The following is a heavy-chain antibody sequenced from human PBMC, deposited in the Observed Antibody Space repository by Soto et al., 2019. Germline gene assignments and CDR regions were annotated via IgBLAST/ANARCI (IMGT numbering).Heavy chain of an antibody. Sequence: EVQLVESGGGLVQPGRSLRLSCAACGFTFDDYAMHWVRQAPGKGLEWVSGISWNSGSIGYADSVKGRFTISRDNAKNSLYLQMNSLRAEDTALYYCAKDILRYGSGSYLVGIDPWGQGTLVTVSS. D-gene: IGHD3-10*01. CDR3: AKDILRYGSGSYLVGIDP. V-gene: IGHV3-9*01. CDR1: GFTFDDYA. J-gene: IGHJ5*02. CDR2: ISWNSGSI.